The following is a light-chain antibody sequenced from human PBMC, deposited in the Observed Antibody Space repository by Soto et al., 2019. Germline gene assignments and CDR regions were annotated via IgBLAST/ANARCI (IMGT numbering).Light chain of an antibody. CDR1: QSISNY. CDR3: QQSYSTPYT. V-gene: IGKV1-39*01. J-gene: IGKJ2*01. Sequence: DIQMTQSPSSLSASVGDRVTITCRASQSISNYLNWYQQKPGKAPNLLIYLTSSLQSGVPSRFSGSGSGTDFTLTISSLQPEDFATYYCQQSYSTPYTFGQWTKLEIK. CDR2: LTS.